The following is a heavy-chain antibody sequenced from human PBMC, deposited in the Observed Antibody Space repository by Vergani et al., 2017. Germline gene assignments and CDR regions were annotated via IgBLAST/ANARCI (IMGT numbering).Heavy chain of an antibody. Sequence: EVMLVQTGAEVKKPGESLKISCKYSESSFISNEIAWVRQMSGKGLQWMGNINPMDSKIAYSPSFQGQPIMSLDKSITTAYLQWRSLKASDTAIYYCTRHVPCGDGACLHFDHWGQGTQVTVSS. CDR1: ESSFISNE. V-gene: IGHV5-51*01. CDR3: TRHVPCGDGACLHFDH. CDR2: INPMDSKI. D-gene: IGHD3-10*01. J-gene: IGHJ4*02.